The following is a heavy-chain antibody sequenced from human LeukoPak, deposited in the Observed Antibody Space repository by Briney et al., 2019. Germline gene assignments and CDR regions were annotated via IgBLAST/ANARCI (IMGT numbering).Heavy chain of an antibody. V-gene: IGHV4-59*01. CDR3: ARSAPVTTSYDY. D-gene: IGHD4-17*01. J-gene: IGHJ4*02. CDR2: IYYSGST. CDR1: GGSISSYY. Sequence: PSETLSLTCTVSGGSISSYYWSWIRQPPGKGLEWIGYIYYSGSTNYNPSLKSRVTISVDTSKNQFSLKLSSETAADTAVYYCARSAPVTTSYDYWGQGTLVTVSS.